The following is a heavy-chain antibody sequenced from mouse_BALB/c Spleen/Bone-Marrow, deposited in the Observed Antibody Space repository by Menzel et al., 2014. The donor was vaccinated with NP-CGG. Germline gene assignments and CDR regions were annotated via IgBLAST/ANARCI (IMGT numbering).Heavy chain of an antibody. D-gene: IGHD2-3*01. Sequence: VQLQQSGSELVKPGASVKITCKASGYTFTDYNMDWVKQSHGKSLEWIGNINPNNGGTIYNQKFKGKATLTVDKSSTTAYMELRSLTSEDTAVYYCARAGYYTLFAYWGQGTLVTVSA. J-gene: IGHJ3*01. CDR3: ARAGYYTLFAY. CDR1: GYTFTDYN. CDR2: INPNNGGT. V-gene: IGHV1-18*01.